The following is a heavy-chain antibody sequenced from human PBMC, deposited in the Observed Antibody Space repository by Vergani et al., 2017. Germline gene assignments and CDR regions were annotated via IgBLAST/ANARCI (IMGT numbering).Heavy chain of an antibody. D-gene: IGHD6-19*01. J-gene: IGHJ5*02. CDR2: IYYSGSA. Sequence: QVQLQESGPGLLKPSQTLSLTCTVSGDSINTGYHYSSWIRQPPGKGLEWIGYIYYSGSASYNPSLKSRLSISVDTSKNQFSLKLNSVTAADTAVYYCARIHIAVTRTSIVGAWFDPWGQGTLVTVSS. CDR3: ARIHIAVTRTSIVGAWFDP. V-gene: IGHV4-30-4*08. CDR1: GDSINTGYHY.